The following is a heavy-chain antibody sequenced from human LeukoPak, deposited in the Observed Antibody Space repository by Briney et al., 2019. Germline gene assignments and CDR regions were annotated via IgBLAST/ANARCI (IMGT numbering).Heavy chain of an antibody. CDR3: AKGSYGSGSYVDY. V-gene: IGHV3-9*01. CDR1: GFTFSSYA. D-gene: IGHD3-10*01. CDR2: IIWNTGYI. Sequence: PGGCLSLSCAASGFTFSSYAMSWVRHAPGKGLEWGSVIIWNTGYIAYHDSVKGRFPISRDNAKNSLYLQMNIPRAEDTALYYCAKGSYGSGSYVDYWGQGTLITVSS. J-gene: IGHJ4*02.